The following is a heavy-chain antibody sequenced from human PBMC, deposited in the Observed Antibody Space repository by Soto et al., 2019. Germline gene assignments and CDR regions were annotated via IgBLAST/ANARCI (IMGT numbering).Heavy chain of an antibody. CDR3: TRDGYLYGSFDS. CDR1: GGSFSGYY. Sequence: QVQLQQWGAGLLKPSETLSLTCGFHGGSFSGYYWSWIRQTPGKGLEWIGESTRSGGTNYNPSLLSRVFISGDTAKRQFSPRMNSVTAADTAAYYWTRDGYLYGSFDSWGQGALVTVSS. V-gene: IGHV4-34*01. D-gene: IGHD5-18*01. J-gene: IGHJ4*02. CDR2: STRSGGT.